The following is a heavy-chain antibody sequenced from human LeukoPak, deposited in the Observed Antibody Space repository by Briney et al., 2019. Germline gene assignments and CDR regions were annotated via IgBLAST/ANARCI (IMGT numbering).Heavy chain of an antibody. Sequence: KPSETLSLTCTVSGGSISSSSYYWGWIRQPPGKGLEWIGSIYYSGSTYYNPSLKSRVTISVDTSKNQLSLKLSSVTAADTAVYYCARVPGYYDILTGHAYYYMDVWGKGTTVTISS. CDR1: GGSISSSSYY. CDR3: ARVPGYYDILTGHAYYYMDV. J-gene: IGHJ6*03. CDR2: IYYSGST. D-gene: IGHD3-9*01. V-gene: IGHV4-39*07.